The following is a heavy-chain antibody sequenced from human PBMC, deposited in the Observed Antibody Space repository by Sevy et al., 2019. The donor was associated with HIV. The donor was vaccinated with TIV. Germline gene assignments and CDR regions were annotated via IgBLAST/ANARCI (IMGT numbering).Heavy chain of an antibody. CDR2: IFYSGST. CDR1: GGSISSYY. D-gene: IGHD6-6*01. Sequence: SETLSLTCTVSGGSISSYYWSWIRQPPGKGLEWIGYIFYSGSTYYNPSLKRRVTISVDTSKNQFSLKLTSVTAADTAVYYCATISQQLVGFFDYWGQGTVVTVSS. CDR3: ATISQQLVGFFDY. V-gene: IGHV4-59*12. J-gene: IGHJ4*02.